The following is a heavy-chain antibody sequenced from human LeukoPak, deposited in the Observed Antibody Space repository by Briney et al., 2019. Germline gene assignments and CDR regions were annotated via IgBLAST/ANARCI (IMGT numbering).Heavy chain of an antibody. CDR2: TYYRSKWYN. CDR3: AGTNSGNLEI. D-gene: IGHD1-26*01. J-gene: IGHJ3*02. Sequence: SQTLSLTCAISGDSVSSNSAGWNWIRQSPSRGLEWLGRTYYRSKWYNEYAVSVKSRITINQDTSKNQFSLQLNSVTPEDTAVYYCAGTNSGNLEIWGQGTMVTVSS. CDR1: GDSVSSNSAG. V-gene: IGHV6-1*01.